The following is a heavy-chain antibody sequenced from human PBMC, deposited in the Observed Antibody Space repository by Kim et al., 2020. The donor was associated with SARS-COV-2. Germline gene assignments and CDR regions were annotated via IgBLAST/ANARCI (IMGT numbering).Heavy chain of an antibody. CDR2: IRSKANSYAT. Sequence: GGSLRLSCAASGFTFSGSAMHWVRQASGKGLEWVGRIRSKANSYATAYAASVKGRFTISRDDSKNTAYLQMNSLKTEDTAVYYCTRHDYYDSEPQEGWGQGTLVTVSS. CDR3: TRHDYYDSEPQEG. D-gene: IGHD3-22*01. V-gene: IGHV3-73*01. J-gene: IGHJ4*02. CDR1: GFTFSGSA.